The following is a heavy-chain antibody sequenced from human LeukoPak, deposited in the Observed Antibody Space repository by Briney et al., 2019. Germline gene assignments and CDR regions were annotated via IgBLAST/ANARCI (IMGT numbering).Heavy chain of an antibody. Sequence: SETLSLTCAVSGASFSGYFWNWIRQSPEKGLEWIGEIKYDGTTNYNPSLTSRVTMSIDKATNQFHLKVTSLTAADTAVYYCARGTAMVSSVDYWGQGTLVTVSS. CDR1: GASFSGYF. D-gene: IGHD5-18*01. J-gene: IGHJ4*02. CDR3: ARGTAMVSSVDY. V-gene: IGHV4-34*01. CDR2: IKYDGTT.